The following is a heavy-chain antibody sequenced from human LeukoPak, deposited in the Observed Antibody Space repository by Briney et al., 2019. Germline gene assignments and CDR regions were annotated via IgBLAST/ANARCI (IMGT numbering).Heavy chain of an antibody. CDR3: ARPLVRGVMGGGFDY. CDR2: IYYSGSS. J-gene: IGHJ4*02. D-gene: IGHD3-10*01. Sequence: SETPSLTCSLSIGSLSSSSYYRGWVRQPPGRGLECIGSIYYSGSSYYNSSLKRRVTISVDTSKNQFSLKLSSVTAADTAVYYCARPLVRGVMGGGFDYWGQGTLVTVSS. CDR1: IGSLSSSSYY. V-gene: IGHV4-39*01.